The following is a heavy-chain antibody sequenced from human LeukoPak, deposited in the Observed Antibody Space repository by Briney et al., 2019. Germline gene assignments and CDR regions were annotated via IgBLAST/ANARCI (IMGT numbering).Heavy chain of an antibody. Sequence: ASVKVSCKAFGYTFTSNYMHWVRQAPGQGPEWVGVISPSGGSTTYAQKFQDRVTLTRDMSTSTDYLELSSLSSEDTAVYYCARDNSVRDEAWWFNPWGQGTLVTVSS. D-gene: IGHD5-24*01. CDR1: GYTFTSNY. CDR3: ARDNSVRDEAWWFNP. CDR2: ISPSGGST. V-gene: IGHV1-46*01. J-gene: IGHJ5*02.